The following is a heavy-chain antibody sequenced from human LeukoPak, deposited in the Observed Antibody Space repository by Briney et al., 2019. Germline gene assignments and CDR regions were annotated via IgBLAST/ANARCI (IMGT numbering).Heavy chain of an antibody. CDR1: GFTFSSYG. V-gene: IGHV3-30*03. CDR3: ARTLRGDFWSGYYLPYYYMDV. CDR2: ISYDGSNK. D-gene: IGHD3-3*01. Sequence: PGRSLRLSCAASGFTFSSYGMHWVRQAPGKGLEWVAVISYDGSNKYYADSVKGRFTISRDNSKSTLYLQMNSLRTEDTAVYYCARTLRGDFWSGYYLPYYYMDVWGQGTTVTVSS. J-gene: IGHJ6*03.